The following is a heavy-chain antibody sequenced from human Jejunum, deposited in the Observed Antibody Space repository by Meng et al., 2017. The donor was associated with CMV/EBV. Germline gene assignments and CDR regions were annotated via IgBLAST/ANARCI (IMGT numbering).Heavy chain of an antibody. D-gene: IGHD6-6*01. V-gene: IGHV1-69*05. Sequence: NGVRLDPGQGLEYMGGTLPIYGTSNYAQKFKGRVTITTDGTTNTAYMELTSLRSDDTAIYYCAIKEQYGSSLWDNWFESWGLGTLVTVSS. CDR3: AIKEQYGSSLWDNWFES. J-gene: IGHJ5*01. CDR2: TLPIYGTS.